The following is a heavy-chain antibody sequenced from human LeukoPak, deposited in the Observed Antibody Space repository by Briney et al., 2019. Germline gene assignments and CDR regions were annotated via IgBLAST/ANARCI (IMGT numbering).Heavy chain of an antibody. J-gene: IGHJ4*02. CDR3: ARRSIAAAESNSEGFDY. CDR2: ISSSSSYI. D-gene: IGHD6-13*01. Sequence: GGSLRLSCAASGFTFSSYSMNWVRQAPGKGLEWVASISSSSSYIYYADSVNGRFTISRDNAKNSLYLQMNSLRAEDTAVYYCARRSIAAAESNSEGFDYWGQGTLVTVSS. V-gene: IGHV3-21*01. CDR1: GFTFSSYS.